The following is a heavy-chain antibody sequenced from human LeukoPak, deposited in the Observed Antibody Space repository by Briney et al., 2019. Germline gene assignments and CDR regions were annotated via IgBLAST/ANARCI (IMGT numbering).Heavy chain of an antibody. CDR1: GYTFTSYD. D-gene: IGHD6-19*01. J-gene: IGHJ6*02. CDR3: ARDLRSGWNYYYYGMDV. V-gene: IGHV1-8*01. Sequence: WASVKVSCKASGYTFTSYDINWVRQATGQGLEWMGWMNPNSGNTGYAQKFQGRVTMTRNTSISTAYMELSSLRSEDTAVYYCARDLRSGWNYYYYGMDVWGQGTTVTVSS. CDR2: MNPNSGNT.